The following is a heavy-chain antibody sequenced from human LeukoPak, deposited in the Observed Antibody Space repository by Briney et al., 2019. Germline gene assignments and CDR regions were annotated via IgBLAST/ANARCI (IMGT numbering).Heavy chain of an antibody. J-gene: IGHJ4*02. V-gene: IGHV4-30-4*01. CDR1: GGSISSGDYH. Sequence: SETLSLTCTVSGGSISSGDYHWSWIRQPPGKGLEWIGYIYYSGSTYYNPSLKSRVTISVDTSKNQFSLKLSSVTAADTAVYYCASSKYYYDSSGYYPNFDYWGQGTLVTVSS. CDR3: ASSKYYYDSSGYYPNFDY. CDR2: IYYSGST. D-gene: IGHD3-22*01.